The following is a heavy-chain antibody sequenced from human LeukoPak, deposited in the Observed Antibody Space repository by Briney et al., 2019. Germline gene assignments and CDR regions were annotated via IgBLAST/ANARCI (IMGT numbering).Heavy chain of an antibody. V-gene: IGHV3-30*02. CDR1: GFTFSSYG. Sequence: GGSLRLSCAASGFTFSSYGMHWVRQAPGKGLEWVAFIQYDGSNKYYADSVKGRFTISRDNSKNTLYLQMNSLRAEDTAVYYCAKDVPAVNGFHGGQGTLVTVSS. CDR3: AKDVPAVNGFH. D-gene: IGHD3-10*01. J-gene: IGHJ4*02. CDR2: IQYDGSNK.